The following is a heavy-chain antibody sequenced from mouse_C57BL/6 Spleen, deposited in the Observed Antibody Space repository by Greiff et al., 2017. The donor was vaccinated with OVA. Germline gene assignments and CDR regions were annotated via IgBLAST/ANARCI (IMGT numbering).Heavy chain of an antibody. V-gene: IGHV3-6*01. Sequence: EVKLMESGPGLVKPSQSLSLTCSVPGYSITSGYYWHWIRQFPGNKLEWMGYISYDGSNNYNPSLKNRISITRDTSKNQFFLKLNSVTTEDTATYYCARDRIYVAMDYWGQGTSVTVSS. J-gene: IGHJ4*01. CDR3: ARDRIYVAMDY. D-gene: IGHD2-3*01. CDR1: GYSITSGYY. CDR2: ISYDGSN.